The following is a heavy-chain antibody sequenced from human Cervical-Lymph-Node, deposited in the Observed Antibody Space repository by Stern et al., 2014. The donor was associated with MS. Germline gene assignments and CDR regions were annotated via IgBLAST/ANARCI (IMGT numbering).Heavy chain of an antibody. CDR1: GFIFSDYY. CDR2: ISNSDSTI. CDR3: ARISDYAEFFQH. V-gene: IGHV3-11*01. D-gene: IGHD4-17*01. Sequence: VQLVESGGGLVRPGGSLRLSCAASGFIFSDYYMSWVRQTPGKGLEWVSHISNSDSTIYYADSVKGRFTVSRDNTKNSLYLQMNSLRAEDTAVYYCARISDYAEFFQHWGQGTLVTVSS. J-gene: IGHJ1*01.